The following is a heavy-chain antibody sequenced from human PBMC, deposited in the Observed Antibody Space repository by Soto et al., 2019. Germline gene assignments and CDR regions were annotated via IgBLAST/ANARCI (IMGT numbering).Heavy chain of an antibody. V-gene: IGHV3-7*01. D-gene: IGHD3-22*01. CDR1: GFTFSSYS. CDR3: AKAPYDMDYYGMDV. J-gene: IGHJ6*02. Sequence: GGSLRLSCAASGFTFSSYSMNWVRQAPGKGLEWVANIKQDGSEKYYVDSVKGRFTISRDNAKNSLYLQMNSLRAEDTAVYYCAKAPYDMDYYGMDVWGQGTTVTVSS. CDR2: IKQDGSEK.